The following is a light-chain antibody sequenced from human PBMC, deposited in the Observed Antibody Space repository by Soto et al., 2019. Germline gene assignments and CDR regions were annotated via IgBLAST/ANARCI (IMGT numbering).Light chain of an antibody. CDR2: GAS. Sequence: EVVLTQSPATVSLSPGERATLSCRASQSVYTYLAWYQQKPGQAPRLLIYGASTRATGIPARFSGSGSGTEFTLTISSLQSEDFAVYYCQQYGSSPWTFGQGTKVDIK. V-gene: IGKV3-15*01. J-gene: IGKJ1*01. CDR3: QQYGSSPWT. CDR1: QSVYTY.